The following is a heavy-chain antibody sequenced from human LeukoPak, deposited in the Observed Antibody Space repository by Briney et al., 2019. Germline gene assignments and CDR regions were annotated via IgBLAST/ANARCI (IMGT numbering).Heavy chain of an antibody. CDR3: TTDAYDYVWGSYRPLYYFDY. CDR1: GFTFSNAW. J-gene: IGHJ4*02. D-gene: IGHD3-16*02. CDR2: IKSKTDGCTT. V-gene: IGHV3-15*01. Sequence: GGSLRLSCAASGFTFSNAWMSWVRQAPGKGLEWVGRIKSKTDGCTTDYAATVKSRFTISREDSKNTLYLQMNSLKTEDTAVYYCTTDAYDYVWGSYRPLYYFDYWGQGTLVTVSS.